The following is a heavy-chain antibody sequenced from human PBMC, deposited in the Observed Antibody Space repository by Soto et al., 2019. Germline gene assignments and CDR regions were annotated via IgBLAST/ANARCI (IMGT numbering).Heavy chain of an antibody. CDR2: ISRGSNTK. Sequence: EVQLVESGGGLVQPGGSLRLSCAGSGFTFSSYRMIWARQAPGKGLEWVAYISRGSNTKYYADSVKGRFTISRDNARNSLFLQMNRLRAEDTAGYYCARDSTTATTCFSYDYMDVWGAGTTVIVSS. D-gene: IGHD4-17*01. CDR1: GFTFSSYR. J-gene: IGHJ6*03. CDR3: ARDSTTATTCFSYDYMDV. V-gene: IGHV3-48*01.